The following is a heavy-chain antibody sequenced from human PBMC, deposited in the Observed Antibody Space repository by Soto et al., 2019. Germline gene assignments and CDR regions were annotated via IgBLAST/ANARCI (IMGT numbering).Heavy chain of an antibody. CDR2: ISYDGSNK. V-gene: IGHV3-30-3*01. J-gene: IGHJ3*02. D-gene: IGHD3-16*02. CDR3: ASAKGVIHRGAFDI. CDR1: GFTFSSYA. Sequence: GALRLSCAASGFTFSSYAMHWVRQAPGKGLEWVAVISYDGSNKYYADSVKGRFTISRDNSKNTLYLQMNSLRAEDTAVYYCASAKGVIHRGAFDIWGQGTMVTVSS.